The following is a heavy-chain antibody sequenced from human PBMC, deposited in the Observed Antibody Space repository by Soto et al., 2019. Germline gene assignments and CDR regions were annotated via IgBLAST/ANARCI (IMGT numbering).Heavy chain of an antibody. CDR3: ATAAVGDS. CDR1: GFTFSSFW. CDR2: IKQDGSEK. D-gene: IGHD3-10*01. V-gene: IGHV3-7*03. J-gene: IGHJ4*02. Sequence: GGSLRLSCAASGFTFSSFWMSWVRQAPGKGLEWVANIKQDGSEKYYVVSVKGRFTISRDNIKNSLYLQMDSLRAEDTAMYYCATAAVGDSWGQGTLVTVSS.